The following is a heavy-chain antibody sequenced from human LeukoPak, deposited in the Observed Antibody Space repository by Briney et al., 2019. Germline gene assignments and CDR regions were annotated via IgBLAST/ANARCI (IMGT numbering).Heavy chain of an antibody. V-gene: IGHV4-39*07. J-gene: IGHJ4*02. CDR1: GGSISSSSYY. CDR2: IYYSGST. Sequence: SETLSLTCTVSGGSISSSSYYWGWIRQPPGKGLEWIGSIYYSGSTYYNPSLKSRVTISVDTSKNQFSLKLSSVTAADTAVYYCARDLGWLPHFDYWGQGTLVTVSS. CDR3: ARDLGWLPHFDY. D-gene: IGHD5-12*01.